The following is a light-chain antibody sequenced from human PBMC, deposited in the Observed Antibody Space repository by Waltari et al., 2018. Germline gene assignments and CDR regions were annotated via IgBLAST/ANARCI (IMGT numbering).Light chain of an antibody. V-gene: IGKV1-39*01. CDR2: GAS. Sequence: DIQMTQSPSSLSASVGDRVTITCRASQRIGVYLNWYRHKPGQAPTLLIFGASNLQGGVPSRFTGCGSGTEFTLTIMSLQPEDFATYYCQQSHGTPYTFGQGTKVE. J-gene: IGKJ2*01. CDR1: QRIGVY. CDR3: QQSHGTPYT.